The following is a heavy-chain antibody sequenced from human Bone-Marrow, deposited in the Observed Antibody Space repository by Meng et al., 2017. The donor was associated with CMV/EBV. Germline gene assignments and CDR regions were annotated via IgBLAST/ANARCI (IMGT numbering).Heavy chain of an antibody. CDR3: ASSITMVRGVMRGMDV. V-gene: IGHV4-38-2*02. D-gene: IGHD3-10*01. CDR1: GYSISSGYY. CDR2: IYHSGST. J-gene: IGHJ6*02. Sequence: GSLRLSCTVSGYSISSGYYWGWIRQPPGKGLEWIGSIYHSGSTYYNPSLKSRVTISVDTSKNQFSLKLYSVIAADTAVYYCASSITMVRGVMRGMDVWGQGTTVTVSS.